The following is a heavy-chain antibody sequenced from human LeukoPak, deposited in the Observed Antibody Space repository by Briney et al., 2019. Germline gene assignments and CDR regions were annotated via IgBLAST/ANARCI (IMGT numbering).Heavy chain of an antibody. D-gene: IGHD6-13*01. CDR3: ARDIAAAGTLGWFDP. V-gene: IGHV4-34*01. CDR1: CGSFSGYY. Sequence: SETLSLTCAVYCGSFSGYYWSWIRQPPGKGLEWIGEINHSGSTNYNPSLKSRVTISVDTSKNQFSLKLSSVTAADTAVYYCARDIAAAGTLGWFDPWGQGTLVTVSS. J-gene: IGHJ5*02. CDR2: INHSGST.